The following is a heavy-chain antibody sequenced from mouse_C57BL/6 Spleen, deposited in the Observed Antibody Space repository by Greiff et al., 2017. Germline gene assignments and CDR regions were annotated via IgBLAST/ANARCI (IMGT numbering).Heavy chain of an antibody. CDR1: GYTFTEYT. V-gene: IGHV1-62-2*01. CDR3: ARHEEDYYGPWFAY. D-gene: IGHD1-1*01. J-gene: IGHJ3*01. CDR2: FYPGSGSI. Sequence: VKLMESGAELVKPGASVKLSCKASGYTFTEYTIHWVKQRSGQGLEWIGWFYPGSGSIKYNEKFKDKATLTADKSSSTVYMELSRLTSEDSAVXFCARHEEDYYGPWFAYWGQGTLVTVSA.